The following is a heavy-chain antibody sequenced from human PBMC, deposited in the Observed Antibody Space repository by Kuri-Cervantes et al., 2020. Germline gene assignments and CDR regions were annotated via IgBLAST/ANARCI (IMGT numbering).Heavy chain of an antibody. D-gene: IGHD6-19*01. J-gene: IGHJ4*02. CDR2: IIPIFGTA. V-gene: IGHV1-69*06. CDR3: ARGVDSSGFLFDY. Sequence: SVKVSCKASGGTFSSYTISWVRQAPGQGLEWMGGIIPIFGTANYAQKFQGRVTITADKSTSTAYMGLSSLRSEDTAVYYCARGVDSSGFLFDYWGQGTLVTVSS. CDR1: GGTFSSYT.